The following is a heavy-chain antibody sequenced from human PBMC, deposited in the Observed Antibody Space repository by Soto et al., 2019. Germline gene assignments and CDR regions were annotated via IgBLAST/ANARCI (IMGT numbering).Heavy chain of an antibody. J-gene: IGHJ4*02. V-gene: IGHV1-69*13. CDR3: AIEYSSSPPYYPIGY. CDR1: GGTFSSYS. CDR2: IIPIFGTA. Sequence: XXVKVSCKASGGTFSSYSISWVRQAPGQGLEWMGGIIPIFGTANYAQKFQGRVTITADESTSTAYMELSSLRSADTAVYYCAIEYSSSPPYYPIGYWGQGTLVTVSS. D-gene: IGHD6-6*01.